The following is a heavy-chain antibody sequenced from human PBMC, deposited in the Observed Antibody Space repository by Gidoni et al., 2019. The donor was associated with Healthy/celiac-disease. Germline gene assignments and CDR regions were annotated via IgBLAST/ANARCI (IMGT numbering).Heavy chain of an antibody. CDR2: ISYDGSNK. J-gene: IGHJ4*02. CDR1: GFTFSSYA. V-gene: IGHV3-30-3*01. CDR3: ARGEYSRSPGPQPNDY. Sequence: QVQLVESGGGVVQPGRSLRLSCAASGFTFSSYAMHWVRQAPGKGLEWVAVISYDGSNKYYADSVKGRFTISRDNSKNTLYLQMNSLRAEDTAVYYCARGEYSRSPGPQPNDYWGQGTLVTVSS. D-gene: IGHD6-6*01.